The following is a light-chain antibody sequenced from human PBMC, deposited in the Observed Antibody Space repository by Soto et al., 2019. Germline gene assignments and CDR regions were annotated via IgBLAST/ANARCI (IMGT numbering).Light chain of an antibody. J-gene: IGLJ7*01. Sequence: QSALTQPASVSGSPGQSITISCTGTSSEVGSHNLVSWYQQHPGQAPKLMIYEVSKRPLGVSARFSDSKSGNTASLTIAGLQAEDGPDCSCCSYGGSRAVFGGGTQLTVL. V-gene: IGLV2-23*02. CDR1: SSEVGSHNL. CDR2: EVS. CDR3: CSYGGSRAV.